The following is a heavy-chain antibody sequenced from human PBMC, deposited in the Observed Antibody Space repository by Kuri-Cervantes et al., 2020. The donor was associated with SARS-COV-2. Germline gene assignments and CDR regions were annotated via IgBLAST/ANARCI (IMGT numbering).Heavy chain of an antibody. V-gene: IGHV4-61*09. J-gene: IGHJ4*02. D-gene: IGHD3-3*01. CDR2: IYTSGST. Sequence: LRLSCTVSGGSISSGSYYWSWIRQPAGKGLEWIGYIYTSGSTNYNPSLKSRVTISVDTSKNQFSLKLSSVTAADTAVYYCARAPYDFWSGYYGYFDYWGQGTLVTVSS. CDR3: ARAPYDFWSGYYGYFDY. CDR1: GGSISSGSYY.